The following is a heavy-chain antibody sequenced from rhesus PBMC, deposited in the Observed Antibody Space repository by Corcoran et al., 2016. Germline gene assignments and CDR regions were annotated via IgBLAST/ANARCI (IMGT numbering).Heavy chain of an antibody. CDR1: GYSFSSGYY. D-gene: IGHD3-34*01. Sequence: QVQLQESGPGLVKPSATLSLTCAVSGYSFSSGYYWGWIRQPPGKGLEYIGYISGSSGSNYYNPSLKSRFTISKNTSKNQFSLKVSSVTAADTAVYYGARPGGGNHLDFWGQGVLVTVSS. J-gene: IGHJ4*01. CDR2: ISGSSGSN. CDR3: ARPGGGNHLDF. V-gene: IGHV4-99*01.